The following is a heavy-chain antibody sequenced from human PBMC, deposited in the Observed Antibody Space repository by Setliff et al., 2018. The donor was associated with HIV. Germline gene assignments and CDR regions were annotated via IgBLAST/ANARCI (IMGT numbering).Heavy chain of an antibody. Sequence: PSETLSLTCAATGVAISGSTYYWAWIRQSPGRGLQWIGSVHYTGSSYRNPSLKSRLTISIDTSRNHFSLNLTTVTAADTAVYYCAMTLRLLDWGYMDVWGKGTTVTVSS. J-gene: IGHJ6*03. CDR2: VHYTGSS. V-gene: IGHV4-39*02. CDR1: GVAISGSTYY. D-gene: IGHD3-9*01. CDR3: AMTLRLLDWGYMDV.